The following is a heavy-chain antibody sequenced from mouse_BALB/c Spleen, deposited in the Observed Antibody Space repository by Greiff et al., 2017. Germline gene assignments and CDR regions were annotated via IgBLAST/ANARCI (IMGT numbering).Heavy chain of an antibody. CDR2: ILPGSGST. CDR3: ARRGDYRYVDV. D-gene: IGHD2-12*01. J-gene: IGHJ1*01. V-gene: IGHV1-9*01. CDR1: GYTFSSYW. Sequence: VQLQQSGAELMKPGASVKISCKATGYTFSSYWIEWVKQRPGHGLEWIGEILPGSGSTNYNEKFKGKATFTADTSSNTAYMQLSSLTSEDSAVYYCARRGDYRYVDVWGAGTTVTVSS.